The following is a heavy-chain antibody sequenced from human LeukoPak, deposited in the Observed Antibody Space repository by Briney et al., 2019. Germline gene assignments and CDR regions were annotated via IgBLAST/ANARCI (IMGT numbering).Heavy chain of an antibody. CDR2: ITYNGNT. D-gene: IGHD3-10*01. CDR3: AGDRANYYMDV. CDR1: GYTFATYG. J-gene: IGHJ6*03. V-gene: IGHV1-18*01. Sequence: ASVRVSCKTSGYTFATYGITWVRQAPGQGLEWVGYITYNGNTDYAQNLQGRVTMTTDTSTSTAYMELRSLRSDDTAIYYCAGDRANYYMDVWGKGTTVIISS.